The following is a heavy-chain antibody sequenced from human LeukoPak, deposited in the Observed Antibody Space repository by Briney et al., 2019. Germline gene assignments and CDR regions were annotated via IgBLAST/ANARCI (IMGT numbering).Heavy chain of an antibody. CDR2: INPSGGST. V-gene: IGHV1-46*01. Sequence: GASVKVSCKAAGYTFTSYYMHWVRQAPGQGLEWMGIINPSGGSTSYAQKFQGRVTMTRDTSTSTVYMELSRLTSDDTAVYYCARREWLTYWGQGTLVTVSS. D-gene: IGHD3-3*01. CDR1: GYTFTSYY. CDR3: ARREWLTY. J-gene: IGHJ4*02.